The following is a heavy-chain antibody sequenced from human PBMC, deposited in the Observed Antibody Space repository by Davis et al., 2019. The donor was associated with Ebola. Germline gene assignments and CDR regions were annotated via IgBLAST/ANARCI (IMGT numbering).Heavy chain of an antibody. Sequence: AASVKVPCKASGYTFTSYYMHWVRQAPGQGLEWMGRINPNSGGTSYTQRFQGRVTMTRDTSISTAYMELSRLRSDDTAVYYCARGGISMTVVPRDYYYGLDVWGQGTTVIVSS. CDR1: GYTFTSYY. CDR3: ARGGISMTVVPRDYYYGLDV. CDR2: INPNSGGT. V-gene: IGHV1-2*06. D-gene: IGHD3-22*01. J-gene: IGHJ6*02.